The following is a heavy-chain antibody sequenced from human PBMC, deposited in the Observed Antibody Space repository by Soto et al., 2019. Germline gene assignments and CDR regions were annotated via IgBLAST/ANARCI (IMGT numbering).Heavy chain of an antibody. J-gene: IGHJ4*02. Sequence: PGGSLILSSAASGFTFSSYPMSWVLQAPGKEMEWVSAISGSGGSTYYADSVKGRFTISRDNAKNTLYLQMNSLRAEDTAVYYCARAYRNGCFEYWGQGTLVTVSS. V-gene: IGHV3-23*01. D-gene: IGHD4-4*01. CDR2: ISGSGGST. CDR1: GFTFSSYP. CDR3: ARAYRNGCFEY.